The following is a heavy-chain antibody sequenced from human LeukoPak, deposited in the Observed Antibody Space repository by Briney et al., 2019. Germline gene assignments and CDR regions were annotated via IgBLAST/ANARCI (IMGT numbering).Heavy chain of an antibody. D-gene: IGHD1-26*01. CDR3: ARDLTGAVFDF. Sequence: GGSLRLSCAASGFTFNFYWMHWVRQAPGKGLLWVSRINSDGSSTSYADSVRGRFTISRDNAKNTVYLQMNSLRAEDTAVYYCARDLTGAVFDFWGQGTLVTVSS. V-gene: IGHV3-74*01. CDR2: INSDGSST. J-gene: IGHJ4*02. CDR1: GFTFNFYW.